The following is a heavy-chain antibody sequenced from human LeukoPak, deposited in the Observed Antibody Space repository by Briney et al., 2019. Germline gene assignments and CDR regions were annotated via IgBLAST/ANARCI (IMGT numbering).Heavy chain of an antibody. V-gene: IGHV3-48*04. CDR2: IHGSSSPV. CDR3: ARDRAAAGYPFDY. D-gene: IGHD6-13*01. Sequence: GGSLRLSCEASGFTFSSYSMNWVRQAPGKGLEWVSYIHGSSSPVDYADSVKGRFTMSRDNTKNSVYLQMNSLRAEDTAVYYCARDRAAAGYPFDYWGQGTLVTVSS. CDR1: GFTFSSYS. J-gene: IGHJ4*02.